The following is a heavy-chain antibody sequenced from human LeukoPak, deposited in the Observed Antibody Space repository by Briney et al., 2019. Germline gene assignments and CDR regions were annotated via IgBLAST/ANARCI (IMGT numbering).Heavy chain of an antibody. CDR1: GDSISSNSYY. Sequence: PSETLSLTCTVSGDSISSNSYYWGWIRQPPGKGLEWIGSIYYRVSTYYNPSLKSRVTISVDTSKNQFSLKLTSVTAADTAVYYCVRPAEQQLDAYDIWGQGKMVTVSS. J-gene: IGHJ3*02. CDR2: IYYRVST. D-gene: IGHD6-13*01. CDR3: VRPAEQQLDAYDI. V-gene: IGHV4-39*01.